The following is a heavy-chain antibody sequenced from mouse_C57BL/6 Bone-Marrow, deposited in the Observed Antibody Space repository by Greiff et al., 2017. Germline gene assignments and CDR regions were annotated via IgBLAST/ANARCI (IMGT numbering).Heavy chain of an antibody. CDR2: ISSGSSTI. Sequence: EVQLVQPGGGLVKPGASLKLSCAASGFTFSDYGMHWVRQAPEKGLEWVAYISSGSSTINYADTVKGRFTISRDNAKNTLFLQMTSLTSEDTSMYYCASVVHYCALDYWGQGTSVTVSS. CDR1: GFTFSDYG. D-gene: IGHD1-1*01. J-gene: IGHJ4*01. CDR3: ASVVHYCALDY. V-gene: IGHV5-17*01.